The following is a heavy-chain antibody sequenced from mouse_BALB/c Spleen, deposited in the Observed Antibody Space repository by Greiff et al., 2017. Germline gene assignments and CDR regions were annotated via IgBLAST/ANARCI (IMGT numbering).Heavy chain of an antibody. Sequence: VQLKQSGAELVRPGALVKLSCKASGFNIKDYYMHWVKQRPEQGLEWIGWIDPENGNTIYDPKFQGKASITADTSSNTAYLQLSSLTSEDTAVYYCAREEGNYFDYWGQGTTLTVSS. V-gene: IGHV14-1*02. J-gene: IGHJ2*01. CDR2: IDPENGNT. CDR3: AREEGNYFDY. CDR1: GFNIKDYY.